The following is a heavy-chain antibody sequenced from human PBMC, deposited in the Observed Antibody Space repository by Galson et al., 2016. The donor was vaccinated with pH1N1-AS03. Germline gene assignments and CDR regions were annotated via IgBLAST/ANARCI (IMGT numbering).Heavy chain of an antibody. CDR2: ISGYNGKT. CDR3: AREPNIVETRLVDY. J-gene: IGHJ4*02. CDR1: GYTFNNYA. D-gene: IGHD2/OR15-2a*01. Sequence: SVKVSCKASGYTFNNYAITWLRQAPGQGLEWMGWISGYNGKTNYAQKLQGRITITTDTSTTTAYMELTSLGSDDKAMYYCAREPNIVETRLVDYWGLGTLVTVSS. V-gene: IGHV1-18*01.